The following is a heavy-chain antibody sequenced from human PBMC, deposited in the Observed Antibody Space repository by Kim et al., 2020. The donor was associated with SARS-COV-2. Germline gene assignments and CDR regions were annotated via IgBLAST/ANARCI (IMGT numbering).Heavy chain of an antibody. Sequence: GGSLRLSCAASGFTFSGSTMHWVRQASGKGLEWVGRIRSKANTYATAYAASVKNRFTISRDDSKSTAYLQMNSLKTEDTAVYYCTRVNPTAGGGYDAFDIWGQGTKVTVSS. V-gene: IGHV3-73*01. CDR3: TRVNPTAGGGYDAFDI. J-gene: IGHJ3*02. CDR1: GFTFSGST. CDR2: IRSKANTYAT. D-gene: IGHD6-13*01.